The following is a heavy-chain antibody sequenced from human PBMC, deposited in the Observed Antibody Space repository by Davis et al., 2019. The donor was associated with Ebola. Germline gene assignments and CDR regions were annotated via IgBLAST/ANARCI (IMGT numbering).Heavy chain of an antibody. CDR1: GGSISSSSYY. CDR2: INHSGST. CDR3: ARGGIAVAGPDY. Sequence: SETLSLTCTVSGGSISSSSYYWSWIRQPPGKGLEWIGEINHSGSTNYNPSLKSRVTISVDTSKNQFSLKLSSVTAADTAVYYCARGGIAVAGPDYWGQGTLVTVSS. J-gene: IGHJ4*02. D-gene: IGHD6-19*01. V-gene: IGHV4-39*07.